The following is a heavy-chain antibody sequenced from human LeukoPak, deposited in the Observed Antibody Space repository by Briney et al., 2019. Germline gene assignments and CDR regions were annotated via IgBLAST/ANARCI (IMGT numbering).Heavy chain of an antibody. CDR3: ARDLHGSYY. D-gene: IGHD1-26*01. Sequence: PGGSLRLSCAASGFTFSSYGMHWVRQAPGKGLEWVSYISSSSSTIYYADSVKGRFTISRDNAKNSLYLQMNSLRAEDTAVYYCARDLHGSYYWGQGTLVTVSS. CDR1: GFTFSSYG. CDR2: ISSSSSTI. J-gene: IGHJ4*02. V-gene: IGHV3-48*04.